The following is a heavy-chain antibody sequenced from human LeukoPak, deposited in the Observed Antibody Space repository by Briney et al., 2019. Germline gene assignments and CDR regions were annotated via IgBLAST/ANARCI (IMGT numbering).Heavy chain of an antibody. CDR2: INPSGGST. J-gene: IGHJ4*02. CDR3: ARVHHGARFNDY. Sequence: ASVKVSCKASGYTFTSYGISWVRQAPGQGLEWMGIINPSGGSTSYAQKFQGRVTMTRDTSTSTVYMELSSLRSEDTAVYYCARVHHGARFNDYWGQGTLVTVSS. D-gene: IGHD1-26*01. CDR1: GYTFTSYG. V-gene: IGHV1-46*01.